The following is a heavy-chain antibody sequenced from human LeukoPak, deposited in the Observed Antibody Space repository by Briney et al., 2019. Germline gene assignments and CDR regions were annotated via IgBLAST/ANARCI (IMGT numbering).Heavy chain of an antibody. CDR1: GFSFSSYS. CDR2: ISSSSSTI. V-gene: IGHV3-48*04. J-gene: IGHJ5*02. CDR3: ASLPSLWFDP. Sequence: GGSLKLSCAASGFSFSSYSMNWARQSPGKGLEWDSYISSSSSTISYADSVKGRFTISRDNAKNSLYLQMNSLRAEDTAVYYCASLPSLWFDPWGQGTLVTVSS.